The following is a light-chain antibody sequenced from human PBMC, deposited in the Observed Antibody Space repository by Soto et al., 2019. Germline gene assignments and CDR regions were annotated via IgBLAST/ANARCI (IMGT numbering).Light chain of an antibody. V-gene: IGKV3-20*01. CDR3: QHYAGSPIT. J-gene: IGKJ5*01. CDR1: QSVSSSS. Sequence: DIVLTQPPGTLSLSPGERAALSCRASQSVSSSSLAWYQQKPGQAPRLLIYGASSRATGIPDRFSGGGSGTDFTLTINRLEPEDFAVYYCQHYAGSPITFGQGTRLEIK. CDR2: GAS.